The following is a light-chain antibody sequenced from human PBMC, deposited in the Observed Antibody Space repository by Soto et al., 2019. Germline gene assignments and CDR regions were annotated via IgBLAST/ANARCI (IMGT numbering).Light chain of an antibody. Sequence: QSVLTQPPSVSGAPGQRVTISCTGSSSNIGAGYDVHWYQQLPGTAPNLLIYANSNRPSGVPDRFSGSKSGTSASLAIPGLQAEDEADYYCQAYDTSLSVVFGGGTKLTVL. V-gene: IGLV1-40*01. CDR2: ANS. CDR1: SSNIGAGYD. J-gene: IGLJ2*01. CDR3: QAYDTSLSVV.